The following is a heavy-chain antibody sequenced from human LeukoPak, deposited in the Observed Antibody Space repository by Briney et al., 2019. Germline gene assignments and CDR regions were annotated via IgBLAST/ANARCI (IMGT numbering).Heavy chain of an antibody. CDR2: TYYRSKWYN. J-gene: IGHJ6*02. Sequence: SQTLSLTCAISGDSVSSNRAAWNWIRQSPSRGLEWLVRTYYRSKWYNNYAASVKSRITISPDTSKNQFSLHLNSVTPEDTAVYYCAKDGGDYGSSYAMDVWGQGTTVTVSS. CDR1: GDSVSSNRAA. V-gene: IGHV6-1*01. CDR3: AKDGGDYGSSYAMDV. D-gene: IGHD4-17*01.